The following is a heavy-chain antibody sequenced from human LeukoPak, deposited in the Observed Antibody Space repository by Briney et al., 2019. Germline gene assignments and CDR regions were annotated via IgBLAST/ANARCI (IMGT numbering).Heavy chain of an antibody. Sequence: SETLSLTCTVSGGSISSYYWSWIRQPPGKGLEWIGYIYYSGSTNYNPSLKSRVTISVDTSKNQSSLRLSSVTAADTAVYYCARDFPRNYYGSGSYTRWFDPWGQGTLVTVSS. CDR3: ARDFPRNYYGSGSYTRWFDP. V-gene: IGHV4-59*01. CDR1: GGSISSYY. CDR2: IYYSGST. J-gene: IGHJ5*02. D-gene: IGHD3-10*01.